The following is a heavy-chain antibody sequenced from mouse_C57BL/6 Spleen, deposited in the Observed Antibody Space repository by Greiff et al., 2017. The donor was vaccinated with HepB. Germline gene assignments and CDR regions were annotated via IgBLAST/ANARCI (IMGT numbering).Heavy chain of an antibody. CDR3: ARLRYYGSSFDY. CDR2: IYPGSGST. J-gene: IGHJ2*01. CDR1: GYTFTSYW. V-gene: IGHV1-55*01. Sequence: QVQLQQPGAELVKPGASVKMSCKASGYTFTSYWITWVKQRPGQGLEWIGDIYPGSGSTNYNEKFKSKATLTVDTSSSTAYMQLSSLTAEDSAVYYCARLRYYGSSFDYWGQGTTLTVSS. D-gene: IGHD1-1*01.